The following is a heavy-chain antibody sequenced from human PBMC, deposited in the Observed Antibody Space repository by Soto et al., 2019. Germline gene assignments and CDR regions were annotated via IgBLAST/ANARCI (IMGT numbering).Heavy chain of an antibody. J-gene: IGHJ4*02. D-gene: IGHD6-19*01. V-gene: IGHV4-59*01. CDR2: IYYSGST. CDR1: GGSISSYY. CDR3: ARVSSSGWYY. Sequence: QVQLQESGPGLVKPSETLSLTCTVSGGSISSYYWSWIRQPPGKGLEWIGYIYYSGSTNYHPSLKSRVTISVDTSKNQFSLKLSSLTAADTAVYYCARVSSSGWYYWGQGTLVTVSS.